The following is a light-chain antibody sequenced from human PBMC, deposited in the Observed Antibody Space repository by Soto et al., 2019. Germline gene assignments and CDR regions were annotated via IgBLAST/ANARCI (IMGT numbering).Light chain of an antibody. CDR1: SSDVGSYNL. V-gene: IGLV2-23*02. CDR2: EVS. CDR3: CSYAGSSTF. Sequence: QSALTQPASVSGSPGQSITISCTGTSSDVGSYNLVSWYQQHPGKAPKLMIYEVSKRPSGVSNRFSGSKSGNTASLTISGLQAEDEADHYCCSYAGSSTFFGTGTKVTVL. J-gene: IGLJ1*01.